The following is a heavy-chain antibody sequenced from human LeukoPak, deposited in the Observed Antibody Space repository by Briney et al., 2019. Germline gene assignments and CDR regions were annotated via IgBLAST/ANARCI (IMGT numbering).Heavy chain of an antibody. Sequence: GGSLRLSCAASGFTFSSYEMNWVRQAPGKGLEWVSSISSSSSYIYYADSVKGRFTISRDNAKNSLYLQMNSLRAEDTAVYYCARASNVDTAMVLAFDIWGQGTMVTVSS. CDR3: ARASNVDTAMVLAFDI. D-gene: IGHD5-18*01. CDR2: ISSSSSYI. CDR1: GFTFSSYE. V-gene: IGHV3-21*01. J-gene: IGHJ3*02.